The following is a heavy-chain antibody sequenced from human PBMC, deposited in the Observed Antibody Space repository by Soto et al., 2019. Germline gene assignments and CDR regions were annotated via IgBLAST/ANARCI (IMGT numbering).Heavy chain of an antibody. D-gene: IGHD3-22*01. Sequence: QIQLVQSGTEVRKPGASAKVSCKTSGYTFTNNDVCWVRQTPGQGLEWMGWISPYSGKTNYARKFKGRVTMTTDTSTSTVYMELTSLTSGDTAVYYCAREGLLLLPDYWGQGTLVTVSS. V-gene: IGHV1-18*01. CDR3: AREGLLLLPDY. J-gene: IGHJ4*02. CDR2: ISPYSGKT. CDR1: GYTFTNND.